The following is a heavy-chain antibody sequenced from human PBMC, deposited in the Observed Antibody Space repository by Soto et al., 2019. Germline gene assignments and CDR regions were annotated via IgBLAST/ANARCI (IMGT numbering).Heavy chain of an antibody. CDR3: ASDPLAVTGSFVDY. V-gene: IGHV3-30-3*01. J-gene: IGHJ4*02. D-gene: IGHD3-9*01. CDR2: ISYDGREI. Sequence: LRLSCVASGLTFNIFAFHWVRQAPGKGLEWLSVISYDGREIHYSESVKGRFTISRDSSTNTVYLEMNSLRYEDTAVYYCASDPLAVTGSFVDYWGQGTLVTVSS. CDR1: GLTFNIFA.